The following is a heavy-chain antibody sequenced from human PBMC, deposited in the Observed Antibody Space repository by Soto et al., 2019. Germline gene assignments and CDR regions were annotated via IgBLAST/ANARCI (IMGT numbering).Heavy chain of an antibody. J-gene: IGHJ3*02. CDR2: IYYSGST. D-gene: IGHD4-17*01. V-gene: IGHV4-30-4*01. Sequence: QVQLQESGPGLVKPSQTLSLTCTVSGGSISSGDYYWSWIRQPPGKGLEWIGYIYYSGSTYYNPSLKSRVTISVDTSKNQFSLKLSSVTAADTAVYYCARTEAGTGYGDYVDGAFDIWGQGTMVTVSS. CDR1: GGSISSGDYY. CDR3: ARTEAGTGYGDYVDGAFDI.